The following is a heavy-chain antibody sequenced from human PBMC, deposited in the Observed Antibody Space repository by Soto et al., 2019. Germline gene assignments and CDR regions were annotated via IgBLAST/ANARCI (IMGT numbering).Heavy chain of an antibody. CDR3: AREVNYDILTDDGMDV. J-gene: IGHJ6*02. V-gene: IGHV1-2*04. Sequence: ASVKVSCKASGYTFTGYYMHWVRQAPGQGLEWMGWINPNSGGTNYAQKFQGWVTMTRDTSISTAYMELSRLRSDDTAVYYCAREVNYDILTDDGMDVWGQGTTVTVSS. CDR2: INPNSGGT. CDR1: GYTFTGYY. D-gene: IGHD3-9*01.